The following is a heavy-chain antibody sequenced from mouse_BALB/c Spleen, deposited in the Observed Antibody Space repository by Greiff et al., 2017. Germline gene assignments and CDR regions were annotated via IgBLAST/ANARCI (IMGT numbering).Heavy chain of an antibody. D-gene: IGHD1-2*01. CDR1: GYTFTSYY. Sequence: VQLQQSGPELVKPGASVRISCKASGYTFTSYYIHWVKQRPGQGLEWIGWIYPGNVNTKYNEKFKGKATLTADKSSSTAYMQLSSLTSEDSAVYFCARGTYGDNWGQGTLVTVSA. J-gene: IGHJ3*01. CDR2: IYPGNVNT. V-gene: IGHV1S56*01. CDR3: ARGTYGDN.